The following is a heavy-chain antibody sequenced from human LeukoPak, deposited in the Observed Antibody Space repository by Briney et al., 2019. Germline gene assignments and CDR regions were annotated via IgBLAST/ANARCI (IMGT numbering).Heavy chain of an antibody. CDR2: IKQDGSDK. CDR1: GFTFSTYW. D-gene: IGHD3-22*01. J-gene: IGHJ4*02. Sequence: GGSLRLSCAASGFTFSTYWMSWVRQAPGKGLEWVANIKQDGSDKYYVDSVKGRFTISRDNAKNSLYLQMNSLRAEGTAVYYCARGGDSSGYYDDYWGQGTLVTVSS. V-gene: IGHV3-7*01. CDR3: ARGGDSSGYYDDY.